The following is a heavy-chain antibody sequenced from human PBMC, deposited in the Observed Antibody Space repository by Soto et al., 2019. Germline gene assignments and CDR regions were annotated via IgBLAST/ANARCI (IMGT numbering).Heavy chain of an antibody. Sequence: SVKVSCKASGGTFGSYAISWVRQAPGQGLEWMGGIIPIFGTANYAQKFQGRVTITADKSTSTAYMELSSLRSEDTAVYYCAREGITIFGVVIPMDVWGQGTTVTVSS. D-gene: IGHD3-3*01. V-gene: IGHV1-69*06. CDR3: AREGITIFGVVIPMDV. J-gene: IGHJ6*02. CDR1: GGTFGSYA. CDR2: IIPIFGTA.